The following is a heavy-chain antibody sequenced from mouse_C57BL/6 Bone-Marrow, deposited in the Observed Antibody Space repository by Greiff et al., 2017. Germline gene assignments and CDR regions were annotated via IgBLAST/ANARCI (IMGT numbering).Heavy chain of an antibody. CDR1: GFTFSDFY. J-gene: IGHJ3*01. CDR3: ARDAIITTVVAPFAY. Sequence: EVKVVESGGGLVQSGRSLRLSCATSGFTFSDFYMEWVRQAPGQGLEWIAASRNNANAYTTEYSAAVKGRFIVSRDTSQSILYLQMNALRAEDSAIYYCARDAIITTVVAPFAYWGQGTLVTVSA. D-gene: IGHD1-1*01. CDR2: SRNNANAYTT. V-gene: IGHV7-1*01.